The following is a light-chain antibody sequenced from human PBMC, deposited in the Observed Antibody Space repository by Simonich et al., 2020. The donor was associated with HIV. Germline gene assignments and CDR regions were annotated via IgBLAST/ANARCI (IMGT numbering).Light chain of an antibody. J-gene: IGLJ3*02. Sequence: QLVLTQSPSASASLGASVKLTCTLSSGHSSYAIAWHQQGPEKGPRYLMKLNSAGSHCKGDGIPDRCSGSSSGAERYLTISSLQSEDEADYYCQTWGTGFWVFGGGTKLTVL. CDR3: QTWGTGFWV. CDR1: SGHSSYA. CDR2: LNSAGSH. V-gene: IGLV4-69*01.